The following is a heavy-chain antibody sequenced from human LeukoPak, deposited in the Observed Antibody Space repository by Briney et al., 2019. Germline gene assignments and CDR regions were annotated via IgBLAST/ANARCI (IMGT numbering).Heavy chain of an antibody. CDR1: GFTFSNYA. CDR2: SGRHT. V-gene: IGHV3-23*01. Sequence: GGSLRLSCAASGFTFSNYAMSWVRQAPGKGLEWVSSSGRHTHYADSVKGRFTISRDNSKNTLYLQMNSLRAEDTAVYYCAKDLIAVAGEFDYWGQGTLVTVSS. J-gene: IGHJ4*02. D-gene: IGHD6-19*01. CDR3: AKDLIAVAGEFDY.